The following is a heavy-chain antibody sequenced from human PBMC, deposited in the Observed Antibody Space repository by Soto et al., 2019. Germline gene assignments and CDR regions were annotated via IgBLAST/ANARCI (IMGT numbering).Heavy chain of an antibody. CDR3: ARDLRDYVWGSLWRLPYGMDV. CDR2: IYYSGST. J-gene: IGHJ6*02. V-gene: IGHV4-31*03. D-gene: IGHD3-16*01. Sequence: SETLPLTCTVSGGSISSGGYYWSWIRQHPGKGLEWIGYIYYSGSTYYNPSLKSRVTISVDTSKNQFSLKLSSVTAADTAVYYCARDLRDYVWGSLWRLPYGMDVWGQGTTVTVSS. CDR1: GGSISSGGYY.